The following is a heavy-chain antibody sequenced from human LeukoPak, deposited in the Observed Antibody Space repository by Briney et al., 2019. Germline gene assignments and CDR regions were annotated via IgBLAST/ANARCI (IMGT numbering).Heavy chain of an antibody. CDR3: ARDPLGY. CDR1: GFTFSSYA. Sequence: GGSLGLSCAASGFTFSSYAMHWVRQAPGKGLEWVAVISYDGSNKYYADSVKGRFTISRDNSKNTLYLQMNSLRAEDTAVYYCARDPLGYWGQGTLVTVSS. CDR2: ISYDGSNK. V-gene: IGHV3-30-3*01. J-gene: IGHJ4*02.